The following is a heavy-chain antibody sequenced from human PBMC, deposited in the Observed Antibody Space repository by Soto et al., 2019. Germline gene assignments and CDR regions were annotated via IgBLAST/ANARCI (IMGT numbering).Heavy chain of an antibody. CDR2: IDPSDSYT. Sequence: EVQLEQSGAEVKKPGESLRISCKGSGNSFTNYWISWVRQMPGKGLEWMGMIDPSDSYTTYSPSFQGHVTISADKSTSTAYLQWSSLRASDTAMYYCASHRFGEFPFDYWGQGTLVTVSS. J-gene: IGHJ4*02. CDR3: ASHRFGEFPFDY. V-gene: IGHV5-10-1*01. CDR1: GNSFTNYW. D-gene: IGHD3-10*01.